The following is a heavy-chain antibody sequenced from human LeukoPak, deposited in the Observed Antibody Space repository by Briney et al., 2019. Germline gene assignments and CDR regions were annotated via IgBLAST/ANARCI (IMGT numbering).Heavy chain of an antibody. CDR1: GGSFSGYY. D-gene: IGHD6-13*01. J-gene: IGHJ4*02. CDR3: ARYTTSWYYFDY. V-gene: IGHV4-34*01. Sequence: PSETLSLTCTVYGGSFSGYYWSWIRQPPGKGLEWIGEINHSGSTKYNPSLKSRVTTSVDTPKNQFSLKLSSVTAADTAVYYCARYTTSWYYFDYWGREPWSPSPQ. CDR2: INHSGST.